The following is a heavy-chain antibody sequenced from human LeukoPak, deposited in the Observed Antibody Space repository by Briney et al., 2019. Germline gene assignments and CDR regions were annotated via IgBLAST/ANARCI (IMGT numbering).Heavy chain of an antibody. Sequence: ASVKVSCKASGGTFSSYAISWVRQAPGQGLEWMGRIIPILGIANYAQKFQGRVTITADKSTSTAYMELSSLRSEDTAVYYCARAVAANYYFDYWGQGTLVTVSS. V-gene: IGHV1-69*04. J-gene: IGHJ4*02. D-gene: IGHD6-19*01. CDR3: ARAVAANYYFDY. CDR2: IIPILGIA. CDR1: GGTFSSYA.